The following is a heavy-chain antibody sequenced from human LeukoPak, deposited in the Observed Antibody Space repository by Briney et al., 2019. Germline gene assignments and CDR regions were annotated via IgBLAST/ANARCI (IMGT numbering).Heavy chain of an antibody. J-gene: IGHJ3*02. Sequence: ASVKVSCKASGYTFTSYGISWVRQAPGQGLEWMGIVNPSGGSTSYAQKFQGRVTMTRDTSTSTVYMELSSLRSEDTAVYYCARGRFNDAFDIWGQGTMVTVSS. V-gene: IGHV1-46*01. CDR2: VNPSGGST. D-gene: IGHD3-10*01. CDR1: GYTFTSYG. CDR3: ARGRFNDAFDI.